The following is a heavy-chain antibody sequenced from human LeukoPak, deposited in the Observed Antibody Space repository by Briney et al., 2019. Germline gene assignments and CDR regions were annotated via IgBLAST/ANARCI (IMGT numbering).Heavy chain of an antibody. D-gene: IGHD3-10*01. CDR1: GYSISRNYH. CDR2: IYHSGST. V-gene: IGHV4-38-2*02. CDR3: ATMMYGSGNYYNSDY. J-gene: IGHJ4*02. Sequence: SESLSLTCSVSGYSISRNYHWGWIRQPPGKGLEWIGTIYHSGSTYYSPSLKSRVTISIHTSKNQFSLKLSSVTAADTAVYYCATMMYGSGNYYNSDYWGQGTLVTVSS.